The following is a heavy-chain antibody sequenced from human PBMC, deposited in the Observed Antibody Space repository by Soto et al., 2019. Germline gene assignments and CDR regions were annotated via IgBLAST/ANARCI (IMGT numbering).Heavy chain of an antibody. J-gene: IGHJ3*02. CDR3: AREGWVAMRHFHI. CDR1: GYTFGSYA. V-gene: IGHV1-3*01. CDR2: INPDNGES. Sequence: ASGQVSCKASGYTFGSYAMHWVSQAPGQRPEWLGWINPDNGESKTSQKLQGRVTISTDTSATTVYMELSSLTSEDTAVYYCAREGWVAMRHFHIWGQGTMVTVSS. D-gene: IGHD2-2*01.